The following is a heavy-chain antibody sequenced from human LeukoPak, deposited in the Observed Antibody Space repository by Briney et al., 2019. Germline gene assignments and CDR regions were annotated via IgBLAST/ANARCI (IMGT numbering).Heavy chain of an antibody. Sequence: PSETLSLTCTVSGGSISSSSYYWGWIRQPPGKGLEWIGSIYYSGSTYYNPSLKSRVTISVDTSKNQFSLKLSSVTAADTAVYYCARWTRVFCSGGSCLSSRSEAFDIWGPGTMVTVSS. CDR1: GGSISSSSYY. CDR2: IYYSGST. D-gene: IGHD2-15*01. CDR3: ARWTRVFCSGGSCLSSRSEAFDI. V-gene: IGHV4-39*07. J-gene: IGHJ3*02.